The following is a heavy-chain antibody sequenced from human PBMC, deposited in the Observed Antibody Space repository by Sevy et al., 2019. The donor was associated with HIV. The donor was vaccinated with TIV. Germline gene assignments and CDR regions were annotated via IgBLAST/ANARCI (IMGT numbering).Heavy chain of an antibody. J-gene: IGHJ6*02. CDR1: GFTFSDYY. D-gene: IGHD3-10*01. CDR2: ISSSGRTI. Sequence: GGSLRLSCAASGFTFSDYYMSWIRQAPGNGLEWVSYISSSGRTIYYADSVKGRFTISRNNAKNSLYLQMNSLRAEDTAVYYWARDGDYYGSVSVHGGGRYYYYGMDVSGQGTAVTVSS. CDR3: ARDGDYYGSVSVHGGGRYYYYGMDV. V-gene: IGHV3-11*01.